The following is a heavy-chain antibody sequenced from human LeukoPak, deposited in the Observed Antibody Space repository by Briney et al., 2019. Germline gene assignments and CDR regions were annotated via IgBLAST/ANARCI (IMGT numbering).Heavy chain of an antibody. CDR2: ISYDGSNK. CDR3: AKDPTRYSGYY. V-gene: IGHV3-30-3*01. D-gene: IGHD5-12*01. Sequence: PGGSLRLSCAASGFTFSSYAMHWVRQAPGKGLEWVALISYDGSNKYYADSVKGRFTISRDNSKNTLYLQMNSLRAEDTAVYYCAKDPTRYSGYYWGQGTLVTVSS. CDR1: GFTFSSYA. J-gene: IGHJ4*02.